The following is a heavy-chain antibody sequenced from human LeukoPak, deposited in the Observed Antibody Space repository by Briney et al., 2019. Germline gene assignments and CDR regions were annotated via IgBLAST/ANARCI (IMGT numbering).Heavy chain of an antibody. J-gene: IGHJ4*02. Sequence: GGSLRLSCAASGFTFSSYSMNWVRQAPGKGLEWVSSISSSSSYIYYADSVKGRFTISRDNAKNSLYLQMNSLRAEDTAVYYCARDPRAMGYFDYWGQGNLVTVSS. CDR1: GFTFSSYS. D-gene: IGHD5-18*01. CDR3: ARDPRAMGYFDY. CDR2: ISSSSSYI. V-gene: IGHV3-21*01.